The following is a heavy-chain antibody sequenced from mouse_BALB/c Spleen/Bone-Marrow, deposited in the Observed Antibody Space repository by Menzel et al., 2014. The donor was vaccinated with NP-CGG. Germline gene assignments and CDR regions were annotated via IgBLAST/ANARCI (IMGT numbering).Heavy chain of an antibody. CDR2: INPNSRTI. V-gene: IGHV4-1*02. CDR1: GFDFRRFW. Sequence: DVMLVESGGGLVQPGGSLKLSCAASGFDFRRFWMSWVRQAPGKGLQWIGEINPNSRTINYTPSLKAKFIISRDNAKNTLYLQMSKVRSEDTALYYCARGNYYVNLDYWGQGTTLTVSS. D-gene: IGHD2-1*01. CDR3: ARGNYYVNLDY. J-gene: IGHJ2*01.